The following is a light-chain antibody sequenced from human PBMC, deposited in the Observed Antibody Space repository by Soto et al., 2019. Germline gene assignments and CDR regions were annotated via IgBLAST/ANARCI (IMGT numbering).Light chain of an antibody. CDR2: GAS. J-gene: IGKJ1*01. V-gene: IGKV3-15*01. Sequence: EIVMTQSPASLSVSPGEKATLSCRASQRVGDNLAWFQQKPGQATRLLIDGASNRATGVSARFSGSGSGTEFTLTISSLQSEDFAVYYCQQYHYWWTFGQGTKVEI. CDR1: QRVGDN. CDR3: QQYHYWWT.